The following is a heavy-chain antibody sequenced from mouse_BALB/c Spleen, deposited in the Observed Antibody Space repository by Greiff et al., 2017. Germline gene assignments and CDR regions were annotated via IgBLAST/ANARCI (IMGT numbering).Heavy chain of an antibody. Sequence: EVQLQQSGAELVRPGALVKLSCKASGFNIKDTYMHWVKQRPEQGLEWIGRIDPANGNTKYDPKFQGKATITADTSSNTAYLQLSSLTSEDTAVYYCAVYYDYDGYAMDYWGQGTSVTVSS. CDR3: AVYYDYDGYAMDY. D-gene: IGHD2-4*01. V-gene: IGHV14-3*02. J-gene: IGHJ4*01. CDR2: IDPANGNT. CDR1: GFNIKDTY.